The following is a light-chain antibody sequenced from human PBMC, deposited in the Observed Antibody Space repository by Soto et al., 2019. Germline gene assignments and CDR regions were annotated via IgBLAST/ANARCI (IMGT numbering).Light chain of an antibody. CDR3: QQRSNWPWT. Sequence: EIVLTQSPATLSWSPLEIATLSFMASQRIGGYLGWYQQKPGQAPRLLIYDASNRATGIPVRFSGSGSGTDYTLTITNLEPEDFAIYYCQQRSNWPWTFGQGTKVDIK. CDR1: QRIGGY. CDR2: DAS. V-gene: IGKV3-11*01. J-gene: IGKJ1*01.